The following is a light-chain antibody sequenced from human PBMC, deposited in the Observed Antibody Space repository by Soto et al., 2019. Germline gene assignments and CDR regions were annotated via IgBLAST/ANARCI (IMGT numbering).Light chain of an antibody. J-gene: IGLJ1*01. V-gene: IGLV2-14*03. CDR3: SSFTRSNSYV. CDR1: SSDVGAYNY. CDR2: HVS. Sequence: QSALTQPASVSGSPGQSITIYCTGTSSDVGAYNYVSWYQQHPGKVPKLMIYHVSDRPSGVSNRFSGSKSGNTASLTISGLQAEDEAEYYCSSFTRSNSYVFGTGTKLTVL.